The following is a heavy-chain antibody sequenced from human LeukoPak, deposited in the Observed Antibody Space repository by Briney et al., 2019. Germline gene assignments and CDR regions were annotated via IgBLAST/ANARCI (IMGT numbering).Heavy chain of an antibody. D-gene: IGHD3-22*01. CDR2: INPNSGGT. J-gene: IGHJ3*02. CDR1: GYTFTGYY. Sequence: GASAKVSCKASGYTFTGYYMHWVRQAPGQGLEWMGRINPNSGGTNYAQKFQGRVTMTRDTSISTAYMELSRLRSDDAAVYYCARGVDYYDSSGYYLDAFDIWGQGTMVTVSS. CDR3: ARGVDYYDSSGYYLDAFDI. V-gene: IGHV1-2*06.